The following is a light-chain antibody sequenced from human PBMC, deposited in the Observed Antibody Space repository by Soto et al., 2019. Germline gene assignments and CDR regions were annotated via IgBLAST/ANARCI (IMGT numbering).Light chain of an antibody. CDR2: DVS. CDR3: RSYTNSNTWV. Sequence: QSALTQPASVSGSPGQSITISCTGTSTDVGAYNYVSWYQQHPGKAPKLMIYDVSNRPSGVSNRFSGSKSGNTASLTVSGLQAEDEADYSCRSYTNSNTWVFGGGTKLTVL. CDR1: STDVGAYNY. J-gene: IGLJ3*02. V-gene: IGLV2-14*01.